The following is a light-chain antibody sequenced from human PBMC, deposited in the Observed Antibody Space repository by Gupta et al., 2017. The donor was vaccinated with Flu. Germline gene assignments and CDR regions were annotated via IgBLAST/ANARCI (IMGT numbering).Light chain of an antibody. Sequence: SYELTQPPSVSVSPGQTASITCSGDKLGSKYVCWYQQKPGQSPVLVIYQDTKRPSGIPERFSGSNSGNTATLTISGTQAMDEADYYCQAWDGSTAWVFGGGTKLAVL. CDR1: KLGSKY. CDR3: QAWDGSTAWV. CDR2: QDT. J-gene: IGLJ3*02. V-gene: IGLV3-1*01.